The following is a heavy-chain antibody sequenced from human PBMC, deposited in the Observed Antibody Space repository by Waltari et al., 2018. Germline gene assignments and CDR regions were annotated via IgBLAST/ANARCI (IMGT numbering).Heavy chain of an antibody. CDR3: ATEYQLLGSY. Sequence: QLQLQESGPGLVKPSETLSLTCTVSGGSISSSSYYWGWIRQPPGKVLEWIGSIYYSGSTYYNPSLKCRVTISVDTSKNQFSRKLSSVTAADTAVYYWATEYQLLGSYWGQGTLVTVSA. CDR2: IYYSGST. CDR1: GGSISSSSYY. D-gene: IGHD2-2*01. V-gene: IGHV4-39*07. J-gene: IGHJ4*02.